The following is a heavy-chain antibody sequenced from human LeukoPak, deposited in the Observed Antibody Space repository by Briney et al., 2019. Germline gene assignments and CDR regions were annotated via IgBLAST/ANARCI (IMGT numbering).Heavy chain of an antibody. D-gene: IGHD6-19*01. CDR1: GYSISSGYY. J-gene: IGHJ4*02. CDR2: IYHSGST. CDR3: ARDLYSSGWGYFDY. V-gene: IGHV4-38-2*02. Sequence: KSSETLSLTCTISGYSISSGYYWGWIRQPPGKGLEWIGSIYHSGSTYYNPSLKSRVTISLDTSENQFSLKLSSVTAADTAVYYCARDLYSSGWGYFDYWGLGTLVTVSS.